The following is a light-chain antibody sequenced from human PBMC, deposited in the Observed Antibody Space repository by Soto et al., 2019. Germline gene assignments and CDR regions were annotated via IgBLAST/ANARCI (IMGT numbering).Light chain of an antibody. Sequence: QSALTQPASVSGSPGQSITISCTGATSDIGAYNYVSWYQQHPGKAPKLMISEVSNRPSGVSNRFSGSKSGNTASLTISGLQADDEADYYCSSYTNSSTLAVLFGGGTKLTVL. CDR3: SSYTNSSTLAVL. CDR1: TSDIGAYNY. V-gene: IGLV2-14*01. CDR2: EVS. J-gene: IGLJ2*01.